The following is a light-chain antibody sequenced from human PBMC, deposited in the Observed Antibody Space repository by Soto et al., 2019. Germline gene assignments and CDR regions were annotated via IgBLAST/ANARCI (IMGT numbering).Light chain of an antibody. CDR2: DVN. CDR3: SSYTSISTVV. CDR1: SSDVGGYNY. J-gene: IGLJ2*01. V-gene: IGLV2-14*01. Sequence: QSALTQPASVSGSPGQSITISCTGTSSDVGGYNYVSWFQQYPGKAPKLTIYDVNNRPSGVSSRFSGSKSGNTASLTISGLQAEDEADYYRSSYTSISTVVFGGGTKLTVL.